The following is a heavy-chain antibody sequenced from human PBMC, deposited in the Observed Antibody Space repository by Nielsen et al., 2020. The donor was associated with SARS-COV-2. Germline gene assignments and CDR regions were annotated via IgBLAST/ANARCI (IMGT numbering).Heavy chain of an antibody. CDR3: ATVDSSGQDWYFDL. CDR2: VNWNGGTR. V-gene: IGHV3-20*04. D-gene: IGHD3-22*01. Sequence: GGSLRLSCAASGFTFDDYGMSWVRQGPGKGLEWVAGVNWNGGTRFYADSVKGRFTISRDNAKNSLYLQMNSLRAEDTALYYCATVDSSGQDWYFDLWGRGTLVTVSS. J-gene: IGHJ2*01. CDR1: GFTFDDYG.